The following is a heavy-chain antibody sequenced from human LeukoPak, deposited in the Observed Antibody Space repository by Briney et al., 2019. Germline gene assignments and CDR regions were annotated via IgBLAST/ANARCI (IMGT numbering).Heavy chain of an antibody. J-gene: IGHJ3*02. D-gene: IGHD4-17*01. CDR1: GGSMRSNY. Sequence: PSETLSLTCTVSGGSMRSNYWSLTRQPPGKGLEWIGNIYYSGSTNYNPSLKSRVTISVDTSKNQFSLKLSSVTAADAAVYYCARHETPYGDYGAFDIWGQGTMVTVSS. V-gene: IGHV4-59*08. CDR2: IYYSGST. CDR3: ARHETPYGDYGAFDI.